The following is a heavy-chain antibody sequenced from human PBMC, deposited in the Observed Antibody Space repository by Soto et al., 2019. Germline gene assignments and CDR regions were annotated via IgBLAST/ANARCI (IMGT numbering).Heavy chain of an antibody. Sequence: GGSLRLSCAASGFTFSSYEMNWVRQAPGKGLEWVSYISSSGSTIYYADSVKGRFTISRDNAKNSLYLQMNSLRAEDTAVYYCAREKGPAFYGYFWGMDVWGLGTKVTVSS. V-gene: IGHV3-48*03. CDR3: AREKGPAFYGYFWGMDV. D-gene: IGHD5-18*01. CDR1: GFTFSSYE. CDR2: ISSSGSTI. J-gene: IGHJ6*02.